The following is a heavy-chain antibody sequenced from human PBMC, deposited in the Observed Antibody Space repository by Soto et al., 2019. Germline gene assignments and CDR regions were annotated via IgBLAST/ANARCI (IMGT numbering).Heavy chain of an antibody. J-gene: IGHJ4*02. CDR3: ALRIAAAGQGGASKGFDY. V-gene: IGHV4-34*01. CDR2: INHSGST. CDR1: GGSFSGYY. D-gene: IGHD6-13*01. Sequence: QVQLQQWGAGLLKPSETLSLTCAVYGGSFSGYYWSWIRQPPGKGLEWIGEINHSGSTNYNPSLKSRVTISVDTSKNQFSLKLSSVTAADTAVYYCALRIAAAGQGGASKGFDYWGQGTLVTVSS.